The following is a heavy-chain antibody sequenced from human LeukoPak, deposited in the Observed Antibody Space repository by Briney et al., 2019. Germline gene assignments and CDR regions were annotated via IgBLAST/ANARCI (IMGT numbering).Heavy chain of an antibody. J-gene: IGHJ4*02. Sequence: PGGSLRLSCAASGFTFSSYSMNWVRQAPGKGLEWVSSISSSSSYIYYADSVKGRFTISRDNAKNSLYLQMNSLRAEDTAVYYCARGAGDYGDYVFDYWGQGTLVTVSS. CDR3: ARGAGDYGDYVFDY. CDR1: GFTFSSYS. CDR2: ISSSSSYI. V-gene: IGHV3-21*04. D-gene: IGHD4-17*01.